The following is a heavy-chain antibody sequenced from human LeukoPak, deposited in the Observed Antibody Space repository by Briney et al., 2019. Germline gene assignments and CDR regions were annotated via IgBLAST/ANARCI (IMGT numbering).Heavy chain of an antibody. CDR2: MFYSGST. J-gene: IGHJ4*02. D-gene: IGHD6-6*01. CDR3: ARGHSSSSQPPYFDY. Sequence: SETLSLTCTVSGGSISSYYWSWIRQPAGKGLEWIGRMFYSGSTNYNPSLKSRVTISVDTSKNQFSLKLSSVTAADTAVYYCARGHSSSSQPPYFDYWGQGTLVTVSS. V-gene: IGHV4-4*07. CDR1: GGSISSYY.